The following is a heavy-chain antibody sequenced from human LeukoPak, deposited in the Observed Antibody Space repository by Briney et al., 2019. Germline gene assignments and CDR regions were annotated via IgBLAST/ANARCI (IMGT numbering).Heavy chain of an antibody. CDR2: IIPIFGTA. CDR1: GGTFSSYA. CDR3: AREDSSSGYYLYDAFDI. J-gene: IGHJ3*02. V-gene: IGHV1-69*13. Sequence: ASVKVPCKASGGTFSSYAISWVRQAPGQGLEWMGGIIPIFGTANYAQKFQGRVTITADESTSTAYMELSSLRSEDTAVYYCAREDSSSGYYLYDAFDIWGQGTMVTVSS. D-gene: IGHD3-22*01.